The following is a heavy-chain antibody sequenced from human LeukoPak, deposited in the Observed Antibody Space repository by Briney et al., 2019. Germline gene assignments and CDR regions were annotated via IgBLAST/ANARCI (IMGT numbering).Heavy chain of an antibody. CDR3: ARAGGRVGQSLDFDY. D-gene: IGHD4-23*01. CDR1: AGPFTGYY. V-gene: IGHV4-34*01. CDR2: TNHSGSG. J-gene: IGHJ4*02. Sequence: PETLSLTCAVYAGPFTGYYWSWIRHPPGKGLEWIGETNHSGSGNYNPSVQSRVTISIDTSKNQFSLKVNSVTAADTAMYFCARAGGRVGQSLDFDYWGQGVLVTVSP.